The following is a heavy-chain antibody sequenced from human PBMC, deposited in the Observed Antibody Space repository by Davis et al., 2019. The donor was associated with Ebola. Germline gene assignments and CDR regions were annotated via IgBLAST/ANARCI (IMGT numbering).Heavy chain of an antibody. CDR1: GLTFSHYA. CDR3: AKDLTVASAANY. CDR2: ISGSGGST. Sequence: GESLKIFCAASGLTFSHYAMSWVRQAPGKGLEWVATISGSGGSTWYAETVKGRFTISRDNSKDTLSLQMNSLRVEDTAIYYCAKDLTVASAANYWGQGSLVTVSS. J-gene: IGHJ4*02. D-gene: IGHD6-13*01. V-gene: IGHV3-23*01.